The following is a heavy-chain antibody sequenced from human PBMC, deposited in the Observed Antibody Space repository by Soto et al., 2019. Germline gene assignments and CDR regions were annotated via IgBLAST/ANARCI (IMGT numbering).Heavy chain of an antibody. J-gene: IGHJ5*02. Sequence: QVQLVQSGAEVKKPGASVKVSCKVSGYTLTELSMHWVRQAPGKGLEWMGGFDPEDGETIYAQKFQGRVTMTEDTSTDTAYMELSSLRSEDTAVYYCATRAHRQWLVRGRRMRPETPNWFDPWGQGTLVTVSS. CDR1: GYTLTELS. V-gene: IGHV1-24*01. D-gene: IGHD6-19*01. CDR2: FDPEDGET. CDR3: ATRAHRQWLVRGRRMRPETPNWFDP.